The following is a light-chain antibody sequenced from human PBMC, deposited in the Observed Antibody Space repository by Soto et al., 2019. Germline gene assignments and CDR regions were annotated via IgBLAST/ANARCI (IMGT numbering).Light chain of an antibody. Sequence: SSELTQPPSVSVAPGKTATIPCGGANIGRKSVHWYQERPGQAPMVIIYHNNDRPSGIPERFSGSNSGSTATLTISRVEAGDEADYYCQVWESRSESVIFGGGTKLTVL. CDR1: NIGRKS. J-gene: IGLJ2*01. V-gene: IGLV3-21*01. CDR2: HNN. CDR3: QVWESRSESVI.